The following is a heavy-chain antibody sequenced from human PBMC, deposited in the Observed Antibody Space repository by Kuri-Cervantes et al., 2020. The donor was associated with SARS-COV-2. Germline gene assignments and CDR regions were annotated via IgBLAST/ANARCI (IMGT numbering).Heavy chain of an antibody. J-gene: IGHJ6*02. CDR1: GFTFSHFA. D-gene: IGHD3-10*01. CDR3: AKDSLLWFGETYYYYYGMDV. Sequence: GGSLRLSCAASGFTFSHFALFWVRQAPGKGLEWVAVISYDGSNKYYADSVKGRFTISRDNSKNTLYLQMNSLRAEDTAVYYCAKDSLLWFGETYYYYYGMDVWGQGTTVTVSS. CDR2: ISYDGSNK. V-gene: IGHV3-30*18.